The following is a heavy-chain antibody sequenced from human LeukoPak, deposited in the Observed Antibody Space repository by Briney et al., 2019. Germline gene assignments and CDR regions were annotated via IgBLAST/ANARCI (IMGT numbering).Heavy chain of an antibody. D-gene: IGHD4-17*01. J-gene: IGHJ4*02. CDR3: ARFHDYGEVGFDY. CDR1: GCSISSSSYY. Sequence: PSETLSLTCTVSGCSISSSSYYWGWIRQPPGKGLEWIGSIYYSGSTYYNPSLKSRVTISVDTSKNQFSLKLSSVTAADTAVYYCARFHDYGEVGFDYWGQGTLVTVSS. V-gene: IGHV4-39*07. CDR2: IYYSGST.